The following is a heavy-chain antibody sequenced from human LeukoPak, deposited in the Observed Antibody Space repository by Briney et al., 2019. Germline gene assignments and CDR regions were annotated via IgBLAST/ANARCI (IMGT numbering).Heavy chain of an antibody. CDR3: AREGTYGSGNFDY. CDR1: GGSISSGDYY. D-gene: IGHD3-10*01. CDR2: IYYSGST. V-gene: IGHV4-39*07. Sequence: PSETLSLTCTVSGGSISSGDYYWSWIRQPPGKGLEWIGSIYYSGSTYYNPSLKSRVTISVDTSKNQFSLKLSSVTAADTAVYYCAREGTYGSGNFDYWGQGTLVTVSS. J-gene: IGHJ4*02.